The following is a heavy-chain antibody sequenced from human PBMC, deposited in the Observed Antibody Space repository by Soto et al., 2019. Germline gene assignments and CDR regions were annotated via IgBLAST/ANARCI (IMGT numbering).Heavy chain of an antibody. CDR1: GFTFSSYA. CDR2: ISGSGGST. CDR3: SRPLYVWTSPANF. Sequence: GGSLRLSCAASGFTFSSYAMSWVRQAPGKGLEWVLGISGSGGSTYYADSVKGRFTISRDNAKNTVYLQMYSLRAEDTAVYYCSRPLYVWTSPANFWGQGTTVTVSS. J-gene: IGHJ6*02. D-gene: IGHD3-16*01. V-gene: IGHV3-23*01.